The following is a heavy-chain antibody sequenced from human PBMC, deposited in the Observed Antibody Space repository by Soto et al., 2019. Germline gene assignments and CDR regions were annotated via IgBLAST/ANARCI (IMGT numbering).Heavy chain of an antibody. V-gene: IGHV3-23*01. CDR3: AKDRVTSKITIFAHNSNDHYGMDV. CDR1: GLTFSSYA. Sequence: EVQLLESGGGLVQPGGSLRLSCAASGLTFSSYAMSWVRQAPGKGLEWVSAISGSGGSTYYADSVKGRFTISRDNSKNTLYLQMNSLRAEDTAVYYCAKDRVTSKITIFAHNSNDHYGMDVWGQGTTVTVSS. D-gene: IGHD3-3*01. J-gene: IGHJ6*02. CDR2: ISGSGGST.